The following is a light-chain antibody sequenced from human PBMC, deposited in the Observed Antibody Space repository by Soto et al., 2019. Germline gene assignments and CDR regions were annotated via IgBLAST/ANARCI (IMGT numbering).Light chain of an antibody. CDR1: QGIRND. CDR2: AAS. J-gene: IGKJ1*01. CDR3: QQSYRTPRT. Sequence: IQMSHSPSSLSASVGDRVTITCRASQGIRNDLGWYQQKPGKAPKLLMHAASSLDRGVPSRFSGSGSGTDFTLTISSLQPEDFATYYCQQSYRTPRTFGQGTKVDIK. V-gene: IGKV1-39*01.